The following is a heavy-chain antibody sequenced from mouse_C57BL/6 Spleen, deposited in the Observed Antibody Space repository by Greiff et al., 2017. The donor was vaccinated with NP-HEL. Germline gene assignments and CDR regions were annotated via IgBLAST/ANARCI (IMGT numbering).Heavy chain of an antibody. Sequence: VKLMESGPELVKPGASVKISCKTSGYAFSSSWMNWVKQRPGKGLEWIGRIYPGDGDTNYNGKFKGKASLTADKSSSTAYMQLSSLTSEDAAVYFCARSYDGYPFDYWGQGTTLTVSS. CDR2: IYPGDGDT. CDR3: ARSYDGYPFDY. D-gene: IGHD2-3*01. V-gene: IGHV1-82*01. J-gene: IGHJ2*01. CDR1: GYAFSSSW.